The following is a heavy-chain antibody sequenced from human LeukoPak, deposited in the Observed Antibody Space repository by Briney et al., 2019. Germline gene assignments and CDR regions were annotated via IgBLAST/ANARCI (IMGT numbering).Heavy chain of an antibody. J-gene: IGHJ4*02. CDR1: GFTFSSYA. V-gene: IGHV3-23*01. D-gene: IGHD2-21*02. CDR2: ISGSGGST. CDR3: ARFRTWGDKAFDY. Sequence: PGGSLRLSCAASGFTFSSYAMNWVRQAPGKGLEWVSGISGSGGSTYYADSVKGRFTISRDNSKNTLYLQMNSLRAEDTAVYYCARFRTWGDKAFDYWGQGTLVTVSS.